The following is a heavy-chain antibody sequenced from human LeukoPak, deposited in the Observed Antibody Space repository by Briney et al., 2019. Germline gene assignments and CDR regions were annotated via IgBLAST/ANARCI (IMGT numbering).Heavy chain of an antibody. CDR1: GGTFSSYA. V-gene: IGHV1-69*05. CDR2: IIPIFGTA. D-gene: IGHD3/OR15-3a*01. CDR3: ARSVLLDSGAKRGSFDY. J-gene: IGHJ4*02. Sequence: GASVKVSCKASGGTFSSYAISWVRQAPGQGLEWMGGIIPIFGTANYAQKFQGRVTITTDESTNTAYMELSSLRSEDTAVYYCARSVLLDSGAKRGSFDYWGQGTLVTVSS.